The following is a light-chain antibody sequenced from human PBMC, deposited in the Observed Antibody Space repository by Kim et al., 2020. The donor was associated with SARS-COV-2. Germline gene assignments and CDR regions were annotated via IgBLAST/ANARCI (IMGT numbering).Light chain of an antibody. CDR1: TGAVTSGHY. J-gene: IGLJ3*02. CDR2: DTS. CDR3: LLSYSGGRRV. V-gene: IGLV7-46*01. Sequence: QAVVTQEPSLTVSPGGTVTLTCGFSTGAVTSGHYPYWFQQRPGQAPRTLIYDTSNKHSWTPARFSGSLLGGKAALTLSGVQPEDEAEYYCLLSYSGGRRVFGGGTKLTVL.